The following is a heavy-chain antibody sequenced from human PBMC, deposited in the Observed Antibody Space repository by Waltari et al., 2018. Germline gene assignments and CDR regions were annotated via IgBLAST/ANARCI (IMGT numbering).Heavy chain of an antibody. CDR1: RGTFSSCG. J-gene: IGHJ4*02. CDR2: IIPGLGTI. CDR3: ARTNTGSHYAADY. Sequence: QVQMVQSGAEVKKPGSSVKISCKDSRGTFSSCGISWVRRAPGQGPGWMGGIIPGLGTIKYAQKFQDRVTIIADKSTSTVYIELNSLTSEDTAMYYCARTNTGSHYAADYWGQGTLVTVSS. V-gene: IGHV1-69*06. D-gene: IGHD3-10*01.